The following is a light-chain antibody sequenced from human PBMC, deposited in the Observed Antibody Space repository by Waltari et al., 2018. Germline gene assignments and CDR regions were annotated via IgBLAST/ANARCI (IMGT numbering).Light chain of an antibody. Sequence: IVLTQSPGTLSLSPGARATLSCRASPSVRSSYLAWYQQKPGQAPRLLIYGASSRATGIPDRFSGSGSGTDFTLTISRLEPEDFAVYYCQQYGSSLATFGGGTKVEIK. CDR3: QQYGSSLAT. V-gene: IGKV3-20*01. CDR1: PSVRSSY. CDR2: GAS. J-gene: IGKJ4*01.